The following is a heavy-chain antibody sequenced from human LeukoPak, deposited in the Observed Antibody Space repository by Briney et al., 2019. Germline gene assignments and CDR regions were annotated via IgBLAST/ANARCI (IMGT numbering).Heavy chain of an antibody. D-gene: IGHD6-6*01. Sequence: ASVKVSCKASGGTFSSYAISWVRQAPGQGLEWMGGIIPIFGTANYAQKFQGRVTITADESTSTAYMELSSLRSEDTAVYYCARDFGAARPKGDWFDPWGQGTLVTVSS. CDR2: IIPIFGTA. J-gene: IGHJ5*02. V-gene: IGHV1-69*13. CDR3: ARDFGAARPKGDWFDP. CDR1: GGTFSSYA.